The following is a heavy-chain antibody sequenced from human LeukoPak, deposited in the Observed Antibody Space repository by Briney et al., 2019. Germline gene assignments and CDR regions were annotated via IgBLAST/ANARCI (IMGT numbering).Heavy chain of an antibody. J-gene: IGHJ4*02. CDR2: IWYDGSNK. CDR3: ARDGAKYYFDY. Sequence: RTGRSLRLSCAASGFTFSGFGMHWVRQAPGKGLEWVAVIWYDGSNKYYADSVKGRFTISRDNSKNTLYLQMNSLRAEDTAVYYCARDGAKYYFDYWGQGTLVTVSS. D-gene: IGHD4/OR15-4a*01. V-gene: IGHV3-33*01. CDR1: GFTFSGFG.